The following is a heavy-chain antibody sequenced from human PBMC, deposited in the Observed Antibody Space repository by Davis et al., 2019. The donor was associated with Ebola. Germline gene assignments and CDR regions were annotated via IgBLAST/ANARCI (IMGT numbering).Heavy chain of an antibody. J-gene: IGHJ4*02. Sequence: MPSETLSLTCTVSGGSISSNYWSWIRQPPGKGLEWIGYIFYSGSTNYNPSLNSRVTISADTSKNQFSLRLRSVTAADTAVYYCARWGSSTWYRTLDFWGQGTLVTVSS. CDR1: GGSISSNY. V-gene: IGHV4-59*01. CDR2: IFYSGST. CDR3: ARWGSSTWYRTLDF. D-gene: IGHD6-13*01.